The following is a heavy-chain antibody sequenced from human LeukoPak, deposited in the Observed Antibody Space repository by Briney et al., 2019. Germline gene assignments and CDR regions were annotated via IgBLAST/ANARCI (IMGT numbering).Heavy chain of an antibody. V-gene: IGHV4-59*11. CDR3: ARRVPEYYAFCSGYFYLFDY. Sequence: KSSETLSLTCTVSVGSINSQYCSWIRQPPGKGLEWIGYIYYSGCNNYNPSLKSRVTISVDTSRNQFSLKLTSVTAADTAVYYCARRVPEYYAFCSGYFYLFDYWGQGTLVTVSS. CDR1: VGSINSQY. J-gene: IGHJ4*02. D-gene: IGHD3-3*01. CDR2: IYYSGCN.